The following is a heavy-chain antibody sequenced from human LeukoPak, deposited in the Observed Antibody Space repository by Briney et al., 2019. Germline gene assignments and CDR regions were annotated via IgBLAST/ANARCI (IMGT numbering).Heavy chain of an antibody. CDR3: ARGTDYYDSSGYYLIPSFDY. D-gene: IGHD3-22*01. V-gene: IGHV4-30-2*01. CDR1: GGSISSGGYY. J-gene: IGHJ4*02. CDR2: IYHNGST. Sequence: SETLSLTCTVSGGSISSGGYYWSWIRQPPGKGLEWIGYIYHNGSTYYNPSLKSRVTISVDRSKNQFSLKLSSVTAADTAVYYCARGTDYYDSSGYYLIPSFDYWGQGTLVTVSS.